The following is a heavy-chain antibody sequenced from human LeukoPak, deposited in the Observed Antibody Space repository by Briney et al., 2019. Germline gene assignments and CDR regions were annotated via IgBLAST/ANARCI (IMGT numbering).Heavy chain of an antibody. Sequence: SQTLSLTCAISGDSVFSNSVAWNWIRQSPSRGLEWLGRTYYTSKWFNDYTVSMKGRVTVNPDTSKNQFSLQLNSVTPEDTAVYFCAREDRLGHFDYWGQGTLVTVSS. CDR3: AREDRLGHFDY. CDR1: GDSVFSNSVA. CDR2: TYYTSKWFN. V-gene: IGHV6-1*01. J-gene: IGHJ4*01. D-gene: IGHD1-26*01.